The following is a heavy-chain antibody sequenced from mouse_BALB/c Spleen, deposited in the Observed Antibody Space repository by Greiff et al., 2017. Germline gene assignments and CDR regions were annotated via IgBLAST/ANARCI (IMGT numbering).Heavy chain of an antibody. V-gene: IGHV1S22*01. CDR3: AELGRAY. CDR1: GYTFTSYW. J-gene: IGHJ3*01. CDR2: IYPGSGST. Sequence: LQQPGSELVRPGASVKLSCKASGYTFTSYWMHWVKQSPGQGLEWIGNIYPGSGSTNYDEKFKSKATLTVDTSSSTAYMQISSLTSEDSAVYYCAELGRAYWGQGTLVTVSA.